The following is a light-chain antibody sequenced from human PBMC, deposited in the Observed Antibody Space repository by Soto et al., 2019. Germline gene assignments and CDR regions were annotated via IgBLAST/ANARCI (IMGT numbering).Light chain of an antibody. V-gene: IGKV3-20*01. J-gene: IGKJ1*01. CDR2: GAS. CDR3: QQYVRSPWT. Sequence: DIVMTQSPDSLAVSLGERATLSCRASQSVSSNLAWYQQKPGQAPRLLIYGASTRTSGIPDRFSGSGSGTDFTLTISRLEPEDFAVYYCQQYVRSPWTFGQGTKVDIK. CDR1: QSVSSN.